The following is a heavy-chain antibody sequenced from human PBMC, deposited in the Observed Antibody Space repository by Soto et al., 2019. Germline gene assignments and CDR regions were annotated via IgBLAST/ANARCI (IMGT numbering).Heavy chain of an antibody. J-gene: IGHJ4*02. CDR3: ARDTTYCSGGSCYSDY. Sequence: EVQLVESGGGLVKPGGSLRLSCAASGFTFSSYSMNWVRQAPGKGLEWVSSISSSSSYIYYADSVKGRFTISRDNAKNSRYLQMNSLRAEDTAVYYCARDTTYCSGGSCYSDYWGQGTLVTVSS. D-gene: IGHD2-15*01. CDR2: ISSSSSYI. CDR1: GFTFSSYS. V-gene: IGHV3-21*01.